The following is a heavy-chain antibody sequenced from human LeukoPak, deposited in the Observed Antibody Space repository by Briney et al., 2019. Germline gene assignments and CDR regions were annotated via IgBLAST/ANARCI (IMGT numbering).Heavy chain of an antibody. V-gene: IGHV4-59*01. CDR1: GGSISSYY. D-gene: IGHD3-22*01. J-gene: IGHJ4*02. Sequence: SETLSLTCTVSGGSISSYYWSWIRQPPGKGLEWIGYIYYSGSTNYNPSLKSRVTISVDTSKNQFSLKLSSVTAADTAVYYCARGQSNYDSSGYYLKNWGQGTLVTVSS. CDR3: ARGQSNYDSSGYYLKN. CDR2: IYYSGST.